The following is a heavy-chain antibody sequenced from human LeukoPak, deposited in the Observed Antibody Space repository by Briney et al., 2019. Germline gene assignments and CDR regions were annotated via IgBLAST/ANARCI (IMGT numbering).Heavy chain of an antibody. CDR3: GAGWGGEYYYFDY. CDR2: ISSSSSYI. D-gene: IGHD3-10*01. V-gene: IGHV3-21*01. J-gene: IGHJ4*02. Sequence: GGSLRLSCAASGFTFSSYSMNWVRQAPGKGLEWVSSISSSSSYIYYADSVKGRFTISRDNAKNSLYLQMNSLRAEDTAVYYCGAGWGGEYYYFDYWGQGTLVTVSS. CDR1: GFTFSSYS.